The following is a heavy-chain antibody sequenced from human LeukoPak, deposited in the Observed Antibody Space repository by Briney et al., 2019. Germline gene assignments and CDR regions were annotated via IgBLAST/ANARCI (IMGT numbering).Heavy chain of an antibody. CDR3: ARGPFSGSTYHPNYFDH. D-gene: IGHD1-26*01. CDR1: GYTFISYY. CDR2: INPRDGST. Sequence: ASVKVSCKASGYTFISYYMHWVRQAPGQGLEWLAIINPRDGSTTYAQNFQGRVTMTRDTSTSTVYMELSSLRSEDTAVYYCARGPFSGSTYHPNYFDHWGQGTLVTVSS. V-gene: IGHV1-46*01. J-gene: IGHJ4*02.